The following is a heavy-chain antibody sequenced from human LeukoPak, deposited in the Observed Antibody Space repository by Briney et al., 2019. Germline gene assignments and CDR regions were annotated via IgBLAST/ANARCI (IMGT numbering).Heavy chain of an antibody. D-gene: IGHD3-16*02. J-gene: IGHJ6*03. Sequence: PGGSLRLSCAASGFTFSSYSTNWVRQAPGKGLEWVSYISSSSSTIYYADSVKGRFAISRDNAKNSLYLQMNSLRAEDTAVYYCARARSGVTYYMDVWGKGTTVTVSS. CDR2: ISSSSSTI. CDR1: GFTFSSYS. V-gene: IGHV3-48*04. CDR3: ARARSGVTYYMDV.